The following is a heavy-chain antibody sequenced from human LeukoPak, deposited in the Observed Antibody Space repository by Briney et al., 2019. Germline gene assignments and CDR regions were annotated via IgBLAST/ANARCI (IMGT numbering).Heavy chain of an antibody. J-gene: IGHJ6*03. CDR1: GYTFTSYG. CDR2: ISAYNGNT. D-gene: IGHD4-11*01. Sequence: GASVKVSCQASGYTFTSYGISWVRQAPGQGLEWMGWISAYNGNTNYAQKLQGRVTMTTDTSTSTAYMELRSLRSDDTAVYYCARTSFTVTTFILAYMDVWGKGTTVTVSS. CDR3: ARTSFTVTTFILAYMDV. V-gene: IGHV1-18*01.